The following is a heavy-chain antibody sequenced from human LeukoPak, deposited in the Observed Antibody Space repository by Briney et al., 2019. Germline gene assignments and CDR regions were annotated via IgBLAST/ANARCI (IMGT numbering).Heavy chain of an antibody. V-gene: IGHV3-30*03. D-gene: IGHD4-23*01. CDR2: VSYDGSNK. CDR1: GFTFSNYG. CDR3: TREFWDYGGNSGANYFDY. J-gene: IGHJ4*02. Sequence: GGSLRLSCAASGFTFSNYGMHWVRQPPGKGLEWVAVVSYDGSNKYYADSVKGRFTISRDSSKNTLYLQMSSLKTEDTAVYSCTREFWDYGGNSGANYFDYWGQGTLVTVSS.